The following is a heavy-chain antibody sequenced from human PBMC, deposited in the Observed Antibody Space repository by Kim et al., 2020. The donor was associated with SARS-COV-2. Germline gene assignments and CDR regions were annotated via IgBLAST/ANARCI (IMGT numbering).Heavy chain of an antibody. Sequence: GGSLRLSCAASGFTFSSYAMSWVRQAPGKGLEWVSAISGSGGSTYYADSVKGRFTISRDNSKNTLYLQMNSLRAEDTAVYYCAKVARATLLGFGELAARGWFDPWGQATLVTVSS. CDR3: AKVARATLLGFGELAARGWFDP. J-gene: IGHJ5*02. CDR2: ISGSGGST. CDR1: GFTFSSYA. D-gene: IGHD3-10*01. V-gene: IGHV3-23*01.